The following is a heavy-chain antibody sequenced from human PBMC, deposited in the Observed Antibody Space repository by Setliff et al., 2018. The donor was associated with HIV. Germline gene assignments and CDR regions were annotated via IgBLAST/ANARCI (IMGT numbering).Heavy chain of an antibody. CDR1: GGSISSGGYT. CDR3: ARIPQLLDYAMDV. D-gene: IGHD2-2*01. CDR2: IFHSGST. J-gene: IGHJ6*02. V-gene: IGHV4-30-2*01. Sequence: SETLSLTCAVSGGSISSGGYTWSWIRQPPGKGLEWIGYIFHSGSTYYNPSLKSRVTISVDRSKNQFSLNVTSVTAADTAVYYCARIPQLLDYAMDVWGQGTTVTVSS.